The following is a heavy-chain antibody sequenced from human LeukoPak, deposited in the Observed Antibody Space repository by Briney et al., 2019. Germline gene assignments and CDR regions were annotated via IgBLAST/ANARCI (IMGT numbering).Heavy chain of an antibody. CDR2: INPSGGST. D-gene: IGHD6-13*01. CDR1: GYTFTSYY. V-gene: IGHV1-46*01. J-gene: IGHJ4*02. Sequence: ASVKVSCKASGYTFTSYYMHWVRQAPGQGLEWMGIINPSGGSTSYAQKFQGRVTMTRDTSTSTVYMELSSLRSEDTAVYYCARARKSNSSSWYLPSGSFDYWGQGTLVTVSS. CDR3: ARARKSNSSSWYLPSGSFDY.